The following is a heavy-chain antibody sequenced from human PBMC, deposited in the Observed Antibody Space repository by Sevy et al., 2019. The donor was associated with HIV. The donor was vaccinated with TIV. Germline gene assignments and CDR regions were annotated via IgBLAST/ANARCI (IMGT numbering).Heavy chain of an antibody. V-gene: IGHV1-18*01. CDR2: ISAYNGNT. CDR1: GYTFTSYG. CDR3: ARDRTYSFDY. D-gene: IGHD2-21*01. Sequence: ASVKVSCKASGYTFTSYGISWVRQAPGQGLEWMGWISAYNGNTNYAQKLRGRVTMTTDTSTGTAYMELRSLRSDDTAVYYGARDRTYSFDYWGQGTLVTVSS. J-gene: IGHJ4*02.